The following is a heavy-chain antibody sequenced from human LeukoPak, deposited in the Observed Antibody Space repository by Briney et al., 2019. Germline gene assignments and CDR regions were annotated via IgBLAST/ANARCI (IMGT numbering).Heavy chain of an antibody. CDR3: ARDGGIAVAGTDPHARRFDY. CDR2: ISWNSDSI. J-gene: IGHJ4*02. D-gene: IGHD6-19*01. CDR1: GFTFGDYA. V-gene: IGHV3-9*01. Sequence: GGSLRLSCAASGFTFGDYAMHWVRQAPGKGLEWVSGISWNSDSIGYADSVKGRFTISRDNSKNTLYLQMNSLRAEDTAVYYCARDGGIAVAGTDPHARRFDYWGQGTLVTVSS.